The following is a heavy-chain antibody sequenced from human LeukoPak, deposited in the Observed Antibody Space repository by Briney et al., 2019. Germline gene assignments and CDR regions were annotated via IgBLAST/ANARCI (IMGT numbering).Heavy chain of an antibody. V-gene: IGHV4-38-2*01. CDR2: IYHSGST. CDR1: GYSISSGYY. Sequence: PLETLSLTCAVSGYSISSGYYWGWIRQPPGKGLEWIGSIYHSGSTYYNPSLKSRVTISVDTSKNQFSLKLSSVTAADTAVYYCARGRLVATIPFDYWGQGTLVTVSS. CDR3: ARGRLVATIPFDY. J-gene: IGHJ4*02. D-gene: IGHD5-12*01.